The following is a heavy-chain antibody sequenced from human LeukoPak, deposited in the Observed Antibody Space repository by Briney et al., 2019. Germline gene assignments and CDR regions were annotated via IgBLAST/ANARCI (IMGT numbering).Heavy chain of an antibody. D-gene: IGHD2-15*01. CDR3: ARNPFGYCSGGSCSRDFDY. CDR1: SGSFSSSSYY. J-gene: IGHJ4*02. V-gene: IGHV4-39*01. CDR2: IYNSGST. Sequence: SETLSLTCTVSSGSFSSSSYYWGWIRQPPGKGLQWIGTIYNSGSTYYNPSLKGRVTMSLDTSKNQLSLKLGSVTAADTAVYYCARNPFGYCSGGSCSRDFDYWGQGTLVTVSS.